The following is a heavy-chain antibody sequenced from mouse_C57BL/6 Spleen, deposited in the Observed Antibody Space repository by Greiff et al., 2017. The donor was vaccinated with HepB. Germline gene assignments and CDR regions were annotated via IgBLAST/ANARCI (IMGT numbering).Heavy chain of an antibody. CDR3: ARYYYDYDGGFAY. V-gene: IGHV1-50*01. J-gene: IGHJ3*01. CDR2: IDPSDSYT. D-gene: IGHD2-4*01. Sequence: QVQLQQPGAELVKPGASVKLSCKASGYTFTSYWMQWVKQRPGQGLEWIGEIDPSDSYTNYNQKFKGKATLTVDTSSSTAYMQLSSLTSEDSAVYDCARYYYDYDGGFAYWGQGTLVTVSA. CDR1: GYTFTSYW.